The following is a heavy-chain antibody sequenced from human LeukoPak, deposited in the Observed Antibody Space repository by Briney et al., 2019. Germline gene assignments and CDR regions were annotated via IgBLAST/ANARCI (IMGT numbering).Heavy chain of an antibody. Sequence: SETLSLTCAVSGYSISSGYYWGWIRQPPGKGLEWIGSIHHSGSTSYNPSLKSRVTISVDTSKNQFSLKLSSVTAADTAVYYCARADSYDSSGYSHYFDHWGQGTLVTVSS. CDR3: ARADSYDSSGYSHYFDH. J-gene: IGHJ4*02. D-gene: IGHD3-22*01. V-gene: IGHV4-38-2*01. CDR2: IHHSGST. CDR1: GYSISSGYY.